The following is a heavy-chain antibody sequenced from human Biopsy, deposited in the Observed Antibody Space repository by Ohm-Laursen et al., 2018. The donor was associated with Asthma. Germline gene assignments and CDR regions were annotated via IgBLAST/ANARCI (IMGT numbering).Heavy chain of an antibody. D-gene: IGHD5-18*01. Sequence: TPSLTCTVSYGSITSGGYYWTWIRQHPGKGLEWIGFIYYSGSTYYNPSLKSRVSISIDTSKNQFSLKLSSVTAADTAVYYCARDFVDSAMDYFDYWGQGTLVTVSS. CDR2: IYYSGST. V-gene: IGHV4-31*03. J-gene: IGHJ4*02. CDR1: YGSITSGGYY. CDR3: ARDFVDSAMDYFDY.